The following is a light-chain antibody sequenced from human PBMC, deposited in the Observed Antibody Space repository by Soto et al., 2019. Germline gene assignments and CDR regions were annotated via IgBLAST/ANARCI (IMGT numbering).Light chain of an antibody. CDR1: QSVSGY. V-gene: IGKV3-11*01. CDR3: QQRSNSPST. J-gene: IGKJ4*01. CDR2: DAS. Sequence: EIVLTQSPATLSLSPGNRATLSCRASQSVSGYLAWYQQKPGQAPRLLIYDASNRATGIPARFSGSGSGTDFTLTITSLEPEEFAAYYCQQRSNSPSTFGRGTKVEI.